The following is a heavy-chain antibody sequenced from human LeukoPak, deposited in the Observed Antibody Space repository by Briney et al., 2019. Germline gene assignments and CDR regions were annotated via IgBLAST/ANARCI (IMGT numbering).Heavy chain of an antibody. Sequence: SVKVSCKASGGTFSSYAISWVRQAPGQGLEWMGKIIPILGIANYAQKFQGRVTITADKSTSTAYMELSSLRSEDTAVYYCVSVVVAATGYYFDYWGQGTLVTVSS. CDR2: IIPILGIA. CDR3: VSVVVAATGYYFDY. CDR1: GGTFSSYA. V-gene: IGHV1-69*04. J-gene: IGHJ4*02. D-gene: IGHD2-15*01.